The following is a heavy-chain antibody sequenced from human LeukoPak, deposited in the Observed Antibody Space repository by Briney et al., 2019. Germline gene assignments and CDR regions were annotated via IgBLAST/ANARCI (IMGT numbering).Heavy chain of an antibody. CDR3: ALGKNFGYHYFDY. CDR1: GFSFSSYG. J-gene: IGHJ4*02. Sequence: GGSLRLSCVASGFSFSSYGMHWVRRAPGKGLEWMTFIRFDGSEKYYADSVKGRFTISRDYSKNTLFLQMSSLRPEDTAVYYCALGKNFGYHYFDYWGQGTLVTVSS. V-gene: IGHV3-30*02. CDR2: IRFDGSEK. D-gene: IGHD2-2*03.